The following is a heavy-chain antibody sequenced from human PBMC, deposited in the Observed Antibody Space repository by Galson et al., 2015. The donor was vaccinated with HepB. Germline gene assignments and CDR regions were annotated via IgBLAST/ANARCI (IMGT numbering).Heavy chain of an antibody. CDR3: ARGGRDFWSGYFPYYYYYYMDV. CDR2: ISYDGSNK. D-gene: IGHD3-3*01. V-gene: IGHV3-30-3*01. J-gene: IGHJ6*03. Sequence: SLRLSCAASGFTFSSYAMHWVRQAPGKGPEWVAVISYDGSNKYYADSVKGRFTISRDNSKNTLYLQMNSLRAEDTAVYYCARGGRDFWSGYFPYYYYYYMDVWGKGTTVTVSS. CDR1: GFTFSSYA.